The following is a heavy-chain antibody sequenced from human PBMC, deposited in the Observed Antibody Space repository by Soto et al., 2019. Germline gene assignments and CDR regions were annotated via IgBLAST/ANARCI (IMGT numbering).Heavy chain of an antibody. CDR1: GYTFTSYY. J-gene: IGHJ3*02. CDR3: AMAKWLGSSTSSEAFDI. Sequence: GASVKVSCKASGYTFTSYYMHWVRQAPGQGLEWMGIINPSGGSTSYAQKFQGRVTMTRDTSTSTVYMELSSLRSEDTAVYYCAMAKWLGSSTSSEAFDIWGQGTMVTVSS. CDR2: INPSGGST. V-gene: IGHV1-46*03. D-gene: IGHD2-2*01.